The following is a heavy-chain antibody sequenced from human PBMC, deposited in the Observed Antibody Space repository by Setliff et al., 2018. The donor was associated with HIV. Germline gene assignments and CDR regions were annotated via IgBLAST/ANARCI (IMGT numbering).Heavy chain of an antibody. D-gene: IGHD4-4*01. CDR2: ISGSARST. J-gene: IGHJ4*02. CDR1: GFTFNNYA. CDR3: AKDLYSNPYYFDN. Sequence: GESLKISCVASGFTFNNYAMNWVRQAPGKGLEWVSGISGSARSTYYADSVKGRFTISRDNSKNTLNLQMNSLRAEDSAIYFCAKDLYSNPYYFDNWGQGTLVTVSS. V-gene: IGHV3-23*01.